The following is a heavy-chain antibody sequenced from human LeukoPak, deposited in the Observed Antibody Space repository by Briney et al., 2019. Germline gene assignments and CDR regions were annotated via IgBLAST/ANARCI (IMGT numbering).Heavy chain of an antibody. V-gene: IGHV3-64*01. CDR1: GFTFSSFA. CDR3: AREDYGSGSYPLDY. CDR2: ISSNGRNT. J-gene: IGHJ4*02. Sequence: PGGSLRLSCAASGFTFSSFALHWVRQAPGKGLEYVSAISSNGRNTYYANSVKGRFTISRDNSKNTLYLQMGSPRAEDMAVYYCAREDYGSGSYPLDYWGQGTLVTVSS. D-gene: IGHD3-10*01.